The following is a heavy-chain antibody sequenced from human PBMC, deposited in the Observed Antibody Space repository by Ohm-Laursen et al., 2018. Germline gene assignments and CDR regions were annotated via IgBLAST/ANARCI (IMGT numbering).Heavy chain of an antibody. J-gene: IGHJ4*02. CDR2: ISYDGSNK. Sequence: SLRLSCAAPGFTFSSYGMHWVRQAPGKGLEWVAVISYDGSNKYYADSVKGRFTISRDNSKNTLYLQMNSLRAEDTAVYYCAKGSTDYWGQGTLVTVSS. CDR3: AKGSTDY. CDR1: GFTFSSYG. V-gene: IGHV3-30*18.